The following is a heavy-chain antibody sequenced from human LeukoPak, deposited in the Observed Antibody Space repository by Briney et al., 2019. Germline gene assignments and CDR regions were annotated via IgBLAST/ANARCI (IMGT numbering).Heavy chain of an antibody. Sequence: ASVKLSCKASGGGFSSYGISWVRQATGQGLEWMGWVSAYNCNTNYAQKLQGRVTMTTDTSTSTAYMELRSLRSDDTAVYYCARDHTVTTPDSNICLDYWGQGTLVTVSS. CDR2: VSAYNCNT. J-gene: IGHJ4*02. D-gene: IGHD4-17*01. CDR1: GGGFSSYG. V-gene: IGHV1-18*04. CDR3: ARDHTVTTPDSNICLDY.